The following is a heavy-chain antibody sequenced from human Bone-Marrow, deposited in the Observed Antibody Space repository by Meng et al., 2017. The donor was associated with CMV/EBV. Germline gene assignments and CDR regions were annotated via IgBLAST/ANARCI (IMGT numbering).Heavy chain of an antibody. CDR2: ISSSSSYI. CDR1: GFTFSSYS. J-gene: IGHJ4*02. Sequence: GESLKISCAASGFTFSSYSMNWVRQAPGKGLEWVSSISSSSSYIYYADSVKGRFTISRDNAKNSLYLQMNSLRAEDTAVYYCASTLTLDNWGQGTLVTVSS. V-gene: IGHV3-21*01. CDR3: ASTLTLDN.